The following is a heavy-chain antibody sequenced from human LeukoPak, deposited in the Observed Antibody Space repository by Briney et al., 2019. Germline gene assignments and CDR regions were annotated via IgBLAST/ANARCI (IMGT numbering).Heavy chain of an antibody. J-gene: IGHJ4*02. D-gene: IGHD6-13*01. CDR2: INAGNGNT. V-gene: IGHV1-3*01. CDR1: GYTFTSYA. CDR3: ARDKQAYSSSWLPTYYFDY. Sequence: ASVKVSCKASGYTFTSYAMHWVRQPPGQRLEWIGWINAGNGNTKYSQKFQGRVTITRDTSASTAYMELSSLRSEDTAVYYCARDKQAYSSSWLPTYYFDYWGQGTLVTVSS.